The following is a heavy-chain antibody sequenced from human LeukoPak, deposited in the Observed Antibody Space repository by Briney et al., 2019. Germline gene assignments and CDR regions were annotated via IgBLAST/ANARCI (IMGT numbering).Heavy chain of an antibody. CDR2: INSDGSST. CDR3: TRGFVGDEYSSSGY. V-gene: IGHV3-74*01. Sequence: GGSLRLSCAASGFTFSRYYMHWVRQAPGKGLVWVSRINSDGSSTTYADSVKGRFTISRDNAKNTLYLQMNSLKVEDTALYYCTRGFVGDEYSSSGYWGQGTLVTVSS. CDR1: GFTFSRYY. D-gene: IGHD6-13*01. J-gene: IGHJ4*02.